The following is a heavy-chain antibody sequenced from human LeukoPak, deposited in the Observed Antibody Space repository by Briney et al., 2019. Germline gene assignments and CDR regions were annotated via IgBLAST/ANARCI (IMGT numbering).Heavy chain of an antibody. CDR1: GYTFTSYY. D-gene: IGHD3-16*01. J-gene: IGHJ4*02. CDR3: ARVGGWLKTQYYFDY. CDR2: INPSGGST. V-gene: IGHV1-46*01. Sequence: GASVKVSCKASGYTFTSYYMHWVRQAPGQWLEWMGIINPSGGSTSYAQKFQGRVTMTRDTSTSTVYMELSSLRSEDTAVYYCARVGGWLKTQYYFDYWGQGTLVTVSS.